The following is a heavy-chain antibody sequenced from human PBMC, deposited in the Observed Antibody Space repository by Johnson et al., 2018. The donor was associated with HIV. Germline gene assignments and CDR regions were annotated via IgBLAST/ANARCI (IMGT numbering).Heavy chain of an antibody. D-gene: IGHD6-19*01. CDR2: ISGSGGST. V-gene: IGHV3-23*04. J-gene: IGHJ3*02. Sequence: VQLVESGGGLIQPGGSLRLSCAASGFAVSSNYMSWVRQAPGKGLEWVSAISGSGGSTYYADSVKGRFTISRDNSKNTLYLQMNSLRAEDTAVYYCAKDRQWGPRDAFDIWGQGTMVTVSS. CDR1: GFAVSSNY. CDR3: AKDRQWGPRDAFDI.